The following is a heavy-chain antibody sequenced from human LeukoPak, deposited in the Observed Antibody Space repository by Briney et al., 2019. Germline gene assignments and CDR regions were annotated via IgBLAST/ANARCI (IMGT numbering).Heavy chain of an antibody. Sequence: SETLSLTRTVSGGSISSYYSSWIRQPPGKGLEWIVYIYYSGSTNYNPSLKSRVTISVDTSKNQSSLKLSSVTAADTAVYYCARSYYDGSGIYFYGMDVWGQGTTVTVSS. CDR3: ARSYYDGSGIYFYGMDV. J-gene: IGHJ6*02. CDR1: GGSISSYY. D-gene: IGHD3-10*01. V-gene: IGHV4-59*01. CDR2: IYYSGST.